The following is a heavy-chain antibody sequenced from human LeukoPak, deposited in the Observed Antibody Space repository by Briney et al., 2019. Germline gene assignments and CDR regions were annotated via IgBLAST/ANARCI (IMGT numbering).Heavy chain of an antibody. CDR1: GFTFSSYG. Sequence: SGGSLRLSCPASGFTFSSYGIHWVRQAPGKGLEGVAFIRHDGSNKYYADSVKSRFTISRDNSKNTLYLQMNSLRAEDTAVYYCAKGYCSSTTCSVDYWGQGTLVTVSS. CDR2: IRHDGSNK. J-gene: IGHJ4*02. D-gene: IGHD2-2*01. CDR3: AKGYCSSTTCSVDY. V-gene: IGHV3-30*02.